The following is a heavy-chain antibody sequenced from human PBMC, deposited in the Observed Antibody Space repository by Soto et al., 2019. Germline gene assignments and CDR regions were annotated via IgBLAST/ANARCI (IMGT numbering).Heavy chain of an antibody. V-gene: IGHV1-8*01. J-gene: IGHJ5*01. CDR1: GYTFATYD. D-gene: IGHD2-21*01. CDR3: ARSDGYNFNWLDS. CDR2: MNPNSGNT. Sequence: QVQLVQSGAEVKTPGASVKVSCKASGYTFATYDINWVRQAPGRGLEWMGWMNPNSGNTGDAQKFQGRLTMTRDTALGVAHMELSSLRNEGTALYYCARSDGYNFNWLDSWGQGTLVTISA.